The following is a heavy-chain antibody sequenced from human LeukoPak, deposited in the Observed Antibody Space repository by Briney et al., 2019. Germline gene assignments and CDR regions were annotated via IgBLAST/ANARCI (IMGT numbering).Heavy chain of an antibody. CDR2: ISWNSGSI. Sequence: PGRSLRLSCAASGFTFDDYAMHWVRQAPGKGLEWVSGISWNSGSIGYADSVKGRFTISRDNAKNSLYLQMNSLRAEDTALYYCAKGITGTRGDYYYYYGMDVWGQGTTVTVSS. CDR3: AKGITGTRGDYYYYYGMDV. CDR1: GFTFDDYA. D-gene: IGHD1-20*01. V-gene: IGHV3-9*01. J-gene: IGHJ6*02.